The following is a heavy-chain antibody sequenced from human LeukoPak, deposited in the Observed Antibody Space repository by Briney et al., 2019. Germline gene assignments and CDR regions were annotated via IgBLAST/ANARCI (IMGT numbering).Heavy chain of an antibody. CDR2: IYYTGNT. CDR1: GVSINSSNSY. Sequence: SETLSLTCTVSGVSINSSNSYWGWIRQPPGKGLEWIGSIYYTGNTYYNASLKSRVTISIDTSKNQVSLRLTSVTATDTAMYYCARQTGSGLFTLPGGQGTLVTVSS. V-gene: IGHV4-39*01. D-gene: IGHD3/OR15-3a*01. J-gene: IGHJ4*02. CDR3: ARQTGSGLFTLP.